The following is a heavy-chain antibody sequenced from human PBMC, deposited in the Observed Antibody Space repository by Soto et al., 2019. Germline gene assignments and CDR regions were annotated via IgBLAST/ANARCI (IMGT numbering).Heavy chain of an antibody. J-gene: IGHJ5*02. Sequence: QVQLQESGPGLVKPSQTLSLTCTVSGGSISSGGYYWSWIRQHPGKGLEWIGYIYYSGSTYYNPSLKSRVTISVDTSKNQFSLKLSSVTAADTAVYYCARVHMITFGGVIISHTGWTWFDPWGQGTLVTVSS. CDR3: ARVHMITFGGVIISHTGWTWFDP. CDR2: IYYSGST. V-gene: IGHV4-31*03. CDR1: GGSISSGGYY. D-gene: IGHD3-16*01.